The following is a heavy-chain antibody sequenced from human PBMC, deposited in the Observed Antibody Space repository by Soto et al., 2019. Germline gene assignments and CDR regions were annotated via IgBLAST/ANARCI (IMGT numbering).Heavy chain of an antibody. CDR1: GGTFSSYA. V-gene: IGHV1-69*13. CDR2: IIPIFGTA. J-gene: IGHJ6*02. D-gene: IGHD6-13*01. CDR3: ARGITAAGTYYYGMDV. Sequence: SVKVSCKAYGGTFSSYAISWVRQAPGQGLEWMGGIIPIFGTANYAQKFQGRVTITADESTSTAYMELSSLRSEDTAVYYCARGITAAGTYYYGMDVWGQGTTVPVSS.